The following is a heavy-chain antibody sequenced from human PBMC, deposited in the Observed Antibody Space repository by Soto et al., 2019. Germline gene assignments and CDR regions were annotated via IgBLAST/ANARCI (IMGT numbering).Heavy chain of an antibody. CDR2: IYPGDSET. D-gene: IGHD3-10*01. CDR3: ARPGSHQYFQQ. CDR1: GYSFANYW. V-gene: IGHV5-51*01. J-gene: IGHJ1*01. Sequence: GESLKISCKASGYSFANYWIGWVCQKPGKGLEWMGVIYPGDSETTYSPSFEGQVIISVDRSRGTAFLEWSSLKASDTAMYYCARPGSHQYFQQWGQGTLVTVSS.